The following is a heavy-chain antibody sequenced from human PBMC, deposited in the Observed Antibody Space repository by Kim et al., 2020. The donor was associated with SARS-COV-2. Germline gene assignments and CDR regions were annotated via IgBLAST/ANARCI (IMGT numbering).Heavy chain of an antibody. CDR1: GGSISSVVSS. V-gene: IGHV4-30-2*01. J-gene: IGHJ5*02. D-gene: IGHD5-12*01. CDR2: IYHSGST. CDR3: ARWARGASGYDWGTSWFDP. Sequence: SETLSLTCAVSGGSISSVVSSCRLILQPPFKGLVWLGYIYHSGSTYYNPSLKSRVTISVDRSKNQFSLKLSSVTAADTAVYYCARWARGASGYDWGTSWFDPCGQGTLLTVSS.